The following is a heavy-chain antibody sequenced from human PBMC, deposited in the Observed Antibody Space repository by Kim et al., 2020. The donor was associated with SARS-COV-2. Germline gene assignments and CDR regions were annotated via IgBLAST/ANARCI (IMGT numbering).Heavy chain of an antibody. D-gene: IGHD3-22*01. Sequence: ASVKVSCKVSGYTLTELSMHWVRQAPGKGLEWMGGFDPEDGETIYAQKFQGRVTMTEDTSTDTAYMELSSLRSEDTAVHYCATSRGINSARGYYYDSSGYSYYFDYWGQGTLVTVSS. J-gene: IGHJ4*02. CDR3: ATSRGINSARGYYYDSSGYSYYFDY. CDR2: FDPEDGET. V-gene: IGHV1-24*01. CDR1: GYTLTELS.